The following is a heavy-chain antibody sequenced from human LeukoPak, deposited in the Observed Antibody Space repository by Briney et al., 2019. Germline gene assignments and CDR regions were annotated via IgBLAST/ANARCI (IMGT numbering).Heavy chain of an antibody. Sequence: GGSLRLSCAASGFTFSSYAMSWVRQAPGKGLEWVSAISGSGGSTYYADSVKGRFTISRDNSKNTLYLQMNSLRAEDTAVYYCAKCPYTDFWMRGSCDIWGQGTMVTVSS. J-gene: IGHJ3*02. V-gene: IGHV3-23*01. CDR1: GFTFSSYA. D-gene: IGHD3-3*01. CDR3: AKCPYTDFWMRGSCDI. CDR2: ISGSGGST.